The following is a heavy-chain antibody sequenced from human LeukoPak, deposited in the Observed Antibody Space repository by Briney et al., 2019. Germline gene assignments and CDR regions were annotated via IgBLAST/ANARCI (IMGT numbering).Heavy chain of an antibody. Sequence: SVKVSCKASGGTFSSYAISWVRQAPGQGLEWMGGIIPIFGTANYAQKFQGRVTITADESTSTAYMELSSLRSEDTAVYYCARDIGRYTLTYRFDPWGQGTLVTASS. V-gene: IGHV1-69*13. CDR3: ARDIGRYTLTYRFDP. CDR2: IIPIFGTA. CDR1: GGTFSSYA. D-gene: IGHD1-14*01. J-gene: IGHJ5*02.